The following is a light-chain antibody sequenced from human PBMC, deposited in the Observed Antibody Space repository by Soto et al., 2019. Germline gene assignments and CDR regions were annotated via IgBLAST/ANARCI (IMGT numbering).Light chain of an antibody. CDR1: QSIPNNY. V-gene: IGKV3-20*01. J-gene: IGKJ1*01. CDR2: DAS. CDR3: QQCATLPLT. Sequence: EIVLTQSPGTLSLSPGERATLSCRASQSIPNNYLAWYQQKPGQAPRLLIDDASSRASGIPDRFSGSGSGTDFPLTISRLEPEDFAVYYCQQCATLPLTFGQGTKVDFK.